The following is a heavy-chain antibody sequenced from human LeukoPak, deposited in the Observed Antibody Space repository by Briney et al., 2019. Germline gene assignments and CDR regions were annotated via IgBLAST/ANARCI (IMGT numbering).Heavy chain of an antibody. CDR3: ARADGSAWPTGEFDY. V-gene: IGHV1-2*02. CDR2: INPNSGGT. CDR1: GYTFSDYY. Sequence: SVKVSCKASGYTFSDYYMHWVRQAPGQGLEWMGWINPNSGGTNYVQKFQGRVTMTRDTSISTAYMEVSRLRSDDTVVYYCARADGSAWPTGEFDYWGQGTLVTVSS. D-gene: IGHD6-19*01. J-gene: IGHJ4*02.